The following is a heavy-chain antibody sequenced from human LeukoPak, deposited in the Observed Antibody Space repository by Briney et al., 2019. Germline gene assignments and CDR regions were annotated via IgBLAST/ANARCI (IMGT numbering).Heavy chain of an antibody. V-gene: IGHV1-18*01. CDR1: GYTFASYS. D-gene: IGHD6-13*01. J-gene: IGHJ4*02. CDR3: ARDGAAAGGYYFDY. CDR2: ITAYNGNT. Sequence: ASVKVSCKASGYTFASYSISWVRQAPGQGLEWMGWITAYNGNTNYAQKLQGRVTMTTETSTSTAYMELRSLRSDDTAVYYCARDGAAAGGYYFDYWGQGTLVTVSS.